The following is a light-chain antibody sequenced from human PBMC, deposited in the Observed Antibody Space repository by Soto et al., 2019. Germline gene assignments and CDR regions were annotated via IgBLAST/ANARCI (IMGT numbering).Light chain of an antibody. CDR2: KAS. V-gene: IGKV1-5*03. Sequence: DIQMTQSPSTPSASVGDRVTFTCRASQSISSWLAWYQQKPGKAPNLLIYKASSLQSGVPSRFSGSGSGTEFTLTISSLQPDDCGTYYCQQYNDKWTFGQGTKV. J-gene: IGKJ1*01. CDR1: QSISSW. CDR3: QQYNDKWT.